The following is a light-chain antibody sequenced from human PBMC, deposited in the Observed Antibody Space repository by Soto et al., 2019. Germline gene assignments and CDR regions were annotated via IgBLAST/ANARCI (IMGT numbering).Light chain of an antibody. CDR3: QQYGSSSWT. CDR1: QSVSSSN. J-gene: IGKJ1*01. Sequence: EIVLTQYPGTMYLSPGERATLSCRASQSVSSSNLAWYQQKPGQAPRLLIYGASSRATGIPDRFSGSGSGTDFTLTISRLEPEDFAVYYCQQYGSSSWTFGQGTKVEIK. CDR2: GAS. V-gene: IGKV3-20*01.